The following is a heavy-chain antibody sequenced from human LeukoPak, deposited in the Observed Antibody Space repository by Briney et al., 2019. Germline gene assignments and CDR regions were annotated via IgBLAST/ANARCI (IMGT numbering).Heavy chain of an antibody. D-gene: IGHD6-13*01. CDR2: ISYDGSNK. CDR1: GFTFSSYG. J-gene: IGHJ6*02. Sequence: PGRSLRLSCAASGFTFSSYGMHWVRQAPGKGLEWVAVISYDGSNKYYADSVKGRFTISRDNSKNTLYLQMNSLRAEDTALYYCAKDMDSSSWYPRSRYYYGMDVWGQGTTVTVSS. V-gene: IGHV3-30*18. CDR3: AKDMDSSSWYPRSRYYYGMDV.